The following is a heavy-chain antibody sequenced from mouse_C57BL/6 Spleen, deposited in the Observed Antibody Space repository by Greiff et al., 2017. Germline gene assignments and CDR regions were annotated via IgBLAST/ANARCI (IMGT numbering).Heavy chain of an antibody. J-gene: IGHJ2*01. Sequence: EVNVVESEGGLVQPGSSMKLSCTASGFTFSDYYMAWVRQVPEKGLEWVANINYDGSSTYYLDSLKSRFIISRDNAKNILYLQMSSLKSEDTATYYCARFITTVVGYFDYWGQGTTLTVSS. V-gene: IGHV5-16*01. D-gene: IGHD1-1*01. CDR2: INYDGSST. CDR1: GFTFSDYY. CDR3: ARFITTVVGYFDY.